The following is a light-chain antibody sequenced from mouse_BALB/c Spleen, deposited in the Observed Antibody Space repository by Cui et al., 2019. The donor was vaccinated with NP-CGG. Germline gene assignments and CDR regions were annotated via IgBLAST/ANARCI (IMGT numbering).Light chain of an antibody. CDR2: GTN. V-gene: IGLV1*01. J-gene: IGLJ1*01. CDR1: TGAVTTSNY. CDR3: ALWYNNDWV. Sequence: AVLTQESVLPSSLRETVTLTCRSSTGAVTTSNYANCVQEKPDHLFTGLIGGTNNRAPGVPARFSGSLIGDKAALTITGAQTEDEAIYFCALWYNNDWVFGGGTKLTVL.